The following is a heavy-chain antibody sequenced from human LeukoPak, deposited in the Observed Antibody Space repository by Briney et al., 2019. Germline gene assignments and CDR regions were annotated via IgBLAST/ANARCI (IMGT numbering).Heavy chain of an antibody. CDR2: IYYSGST. V-gene: IGHV4-59*08. CDR1: GGSISGYY. J-gene: IGHJ3*02. CDR3: AGWEPDTFDI. Sequence: SETLSLTCTVSGGSISGYYWSWIRQPPGKALEWIGYIYYSGSTNYNPSLTSRVTISVDRSKNQFFLRLSSVTAADTAVYYCAGWEPDTFDIWGQGTMVTVS. D-gene: IGHD1-26*01.